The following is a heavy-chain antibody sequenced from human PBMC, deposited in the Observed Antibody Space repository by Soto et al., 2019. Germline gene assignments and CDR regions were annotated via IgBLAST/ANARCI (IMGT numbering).Heavy chain of an antibody. Sequence: ETLSLTCTVSGGSIIISSYYWGWIRQPPGKGLEWIGSIYYSGSTYYNPSLKSRVTISVDTSKNQFSLKLSSVTAADTAVYYCARHTPAISISDHWGQGTLVTVSS. CDR1: GGSIIISSYY. CDR3: ARHTPAISISDH. J-gene: IGHJ4*02. V-gene: IGHV4-39*01. CDR2: IYYSGST. D-gene: IGHD2-15*01.